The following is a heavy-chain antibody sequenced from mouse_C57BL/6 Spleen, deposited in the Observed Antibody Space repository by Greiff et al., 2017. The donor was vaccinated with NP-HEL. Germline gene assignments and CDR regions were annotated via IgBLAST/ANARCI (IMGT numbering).Heavy chain of an antibody. CDR3: ARSGDYGSSGYFDV. J-gene: IGHJ1*03. CDR2: IYPGDGDT. Sequence: QVQLQQSGPELVKPGASVKISCKASGYAFSSSWMNWVKQRPGKGLEWIGRIYPGDGDTNYNGKFKGKATLTADKSSSTAYMQLSSLTSEDSAVYFCARSGDYGSSGYFDVWGTGTTVTVSS. V-gene: IGHV1-82*01. D-gene: IGHD1-1*01. CDR1: GYAFSSSW.